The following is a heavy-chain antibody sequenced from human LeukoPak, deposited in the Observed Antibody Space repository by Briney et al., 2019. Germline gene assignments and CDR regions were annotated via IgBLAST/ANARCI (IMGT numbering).Heavy chain of an antibody. Sequence: PAGSLRLSCAASGFSFSSYWMSWVRQAPGKGLEWVANIKQVGSRSDYVDSVKGRFTISIYNGKYSVYLQMNSLSAEDTAVYFCACDKENGDSYFAFWGQGTLVTVSS. J-gene: IGHJ4*02. CDR3: ACDKENGDSYFAF. CDR1: GFSFSSYW. V-gene: IGHV3-7*01. CDR2: IKQVGSRS. D-gene: IGHD4-17*01.